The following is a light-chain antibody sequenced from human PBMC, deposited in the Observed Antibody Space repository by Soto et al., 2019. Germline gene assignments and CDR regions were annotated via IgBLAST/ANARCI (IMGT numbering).Light chain of an antibody. J-gene: IGLJ2*01. CDR1: SSDVGGYNY. CDR3: SSYAGSNNPVI. Sequence: SALTQPPSASGSPGQSVTISCTGTSSDVGGYNYVSWYQQHPGKAPKFLIFEVSRRPSGVPDRFSGSKSGNTASLTVSGLQVDDEADYYCSSYAGSNNPVIFGGGTKLTVL. CDR2: EVS. V-gene: IGLV2-8*01.